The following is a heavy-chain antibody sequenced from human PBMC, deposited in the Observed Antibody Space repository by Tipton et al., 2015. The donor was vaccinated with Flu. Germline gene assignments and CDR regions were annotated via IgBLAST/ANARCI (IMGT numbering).Heavy chain of an antibody. V-gene: IGHV3-7*01. Sequence: SLRLSCAASTFSFRTYWMNWVRQAPGKGLEWVATISPDGGDEDYLASVRGRFRISRDNSRNSLYLTMNNLRAEDAAVYYCVGVSYHYFDDWGQGTLVTVSS. J-gene: IGHJ4*02. CDR1: TFSFRTYW. D-gene: IGHD2-8*01. CDR3: VGVSYHYFDD. CDR2: ISPDGGDE.